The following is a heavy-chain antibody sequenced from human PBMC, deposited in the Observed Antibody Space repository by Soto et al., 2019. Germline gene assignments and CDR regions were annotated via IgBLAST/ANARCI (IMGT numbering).Heavy chain of an antibody. D-gene: IGHD3-3*01. J-gene: IGHJ6*03. CDR3: ARDILRYDFWSGGGYYMDV. V-gene: IGHV3-7*01. CDR2: IKQDGSEK. CDR1: GFTFSSYW. Sequence: PGGSLRLSCAASGFTFSSYWMSWVRQAPGKGLEWVANIKQDGSEKYYVDSVKGRFTISRDNAKNSLYLQMNSLRAEDTAVYYCARDILRYDFWSGGGYYMDVWGKGTTVTVSS.